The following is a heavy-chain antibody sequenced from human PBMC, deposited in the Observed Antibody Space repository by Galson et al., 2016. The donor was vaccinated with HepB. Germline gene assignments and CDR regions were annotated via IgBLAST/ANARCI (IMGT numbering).Heavy chain of an antibody. CDR1: GGSFSGYS. V-gene: IGHV4-34*01. J-gene: IGHJ4*02. D-gene: IGHD3-9*01. CDR2: INHSGST. Sequence: SETLSLTCAVYGGSFSGYSWSWIRQPPGKGLEWIGEINHSGSTNYNPSLKSRVTISVDTSKNQFSLKLSSVTAADTAVYYCARGGYFDWLLAFDYWGQGTLVTVSS. CDR3: ARGGYFDWLLAFDY.